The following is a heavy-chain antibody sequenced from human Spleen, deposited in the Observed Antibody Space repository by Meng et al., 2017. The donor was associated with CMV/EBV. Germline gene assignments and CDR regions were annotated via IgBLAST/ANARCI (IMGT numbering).Heavy chain of an antibody. CDR1: GFTFGDYP. D-gene: IGHD7-27*01. CDR3: AKEGILSGGNY. V-gene: IGHV3-30*02. CDR2: LRYDGTNK. Sequence: GGSLRLSCSGSGFTFGDYPISWVRQAPGKGLEWVAFLRYDGTNKYYADSVKGRFTISRDNSTNTLYLQMNSLRTEDTAVYFCAKEGILSGGNYWGQGTLVTVSS. J-gene: IGHJ4*02.